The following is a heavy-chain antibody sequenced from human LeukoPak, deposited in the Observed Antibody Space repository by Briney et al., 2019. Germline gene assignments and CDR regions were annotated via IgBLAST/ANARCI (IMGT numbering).Heavy chain of an antibody. CDR3: ASMIYDILTGLGN. J-gene: IGHJ4*02. D-gene: IGHD3-9*01. V-gene: IGHV4-4*02. CDR2: IYHSGST. Sequence: SGTLSLTCAVSGGSISSSNWWSWVRQPPGKGLEWIGEIYHSGSTNYNPSLKSRVTISVDTSKNQFSLKLSSVTAADTAVYYCASMIYDILTGLGNWGQGTLVTVSS. CDR1: GGSISSSNW.